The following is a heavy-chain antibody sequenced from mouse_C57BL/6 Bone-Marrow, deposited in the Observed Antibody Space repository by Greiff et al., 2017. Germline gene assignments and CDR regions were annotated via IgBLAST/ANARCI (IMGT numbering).Heavy chain of an antibody. J-gene: IGHJ1*03. Sequence: VQLQQPGAELVKPGASVKLSSKALGYTFTSYWMHWVKRRPGLGLEWFGMIHPNSGSTNYNEKFKSKATLTVDKSSSTAYMQLSILTSEDSAVYYCARDYGSSPWYVDVWGTGTRVTVSS. CDR3: ARDYGSSPWYVDV. D-gene: IGHD1-1*01. CDR1: GYTFTSYW. V-gene: IGHV1-64*01. CDR2: IHPNSGST.